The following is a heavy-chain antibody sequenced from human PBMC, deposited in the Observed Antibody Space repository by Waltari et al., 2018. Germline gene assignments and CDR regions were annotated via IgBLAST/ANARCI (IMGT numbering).Heavy chain of an antibody. CDR2: INPNSGGT. D-gene: IGHD6-19*01. CDR1: GYTFPGYY. Sequence: QVQLVQSGAAVKKPGASVKVSCKASGYTFPGYYIHWVGQAPGQGLEWMGWINPNSGGTNYAQKFQGRVTMTRDTSISTAYMELSRLRSDDTAVYYCARALYSSGWYSYWGQGTLVTVSS. J-gene: IGHJ4*02. CDR3: ARALYSSGWYSY. V-gene: IGHV1-2*02.